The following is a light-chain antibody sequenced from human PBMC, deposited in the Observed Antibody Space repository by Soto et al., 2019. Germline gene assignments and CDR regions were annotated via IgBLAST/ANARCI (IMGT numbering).Light chain of an antibody. CDR2: DAS. Sequence: DIQMTQSPSTLSASVGDRVTITCRASQTISGWLAWYQQRPGKAPKLLIYDASRLESGVPAKFSGSESGTEFTLAINNLQPDDDATYYCQQYKSSYTFGQGTKLEIK. CDR1: QTISGW. CDR3: QQYKSSYT. J-gene: IGKJ2*01. V-gene: IGKV1-5*01.